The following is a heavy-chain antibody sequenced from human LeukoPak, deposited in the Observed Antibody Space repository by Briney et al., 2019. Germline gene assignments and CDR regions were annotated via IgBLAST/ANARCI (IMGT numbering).Heavy chain of an antibody. D-gene: IGHD5-18*01. V-gene: IGHV4-59*11. J-gene: IGHJ4*02. CDR3: ATIKRGNIFGYFDF. Sequence: SETLSLTCTVSGGSISSHYWSWIPQPPGKGLEWIGYLYDYGRTKHNPSLNSRLTLSADTSKNQFSLRLSSVTAADTAVYFCATIKRGNIFGYFDFWGQGILVAVSS. CDR1: GGSISSHY. CDR2: LYDYGRT.